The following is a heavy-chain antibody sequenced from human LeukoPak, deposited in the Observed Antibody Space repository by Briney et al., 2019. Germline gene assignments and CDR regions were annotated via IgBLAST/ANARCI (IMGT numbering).Heavy chain of an antibody. CDR3: AELGITMIGGV. CDR2: ISSSGSTI. J-gene: IGHJ6*04. CDR1: GFTFSSYE. D-gene: IGHD3-10*02. V-gene: IGHV3-48*03. Sequence: GGSLRLSCAASGFTFSSYEMNWVRQAPGEGLEWVSYISSSGSTIYYADSVKGRFTISRDNAKNSLYLQMNSLRAEGTAVYYCAELGITMIGGVWGKGTTVTISS.